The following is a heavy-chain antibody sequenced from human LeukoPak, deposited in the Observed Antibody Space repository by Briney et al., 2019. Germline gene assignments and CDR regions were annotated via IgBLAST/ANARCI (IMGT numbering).Heavy chain of an antibody. CDR3: ARGRGLHCSGGSCYYYYYYGMDV. D-gene: IGHD2-15*01. V-gene: IGHV4-34*01. J-gene: IGHJ6*02. CDR1: GGSFSGYY. Sequence: PSETLSLTCAVYGGSFSGYYWSWIRQPPGKGLEWIGEINHSGSTNYNPSLKSRVTISVDTSKNQFSLKPSSVTAADTAVYYCARGRGLHCSGGSCYYYYYYGMDVWGQGTTVTVSS. CDR2: INHSGST.